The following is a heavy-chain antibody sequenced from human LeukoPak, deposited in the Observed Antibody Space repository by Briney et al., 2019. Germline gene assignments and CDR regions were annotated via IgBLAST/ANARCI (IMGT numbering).Heavy chain of an antibody. J-gene: IGHJ2*01. D-gene: IGHD3-10*01. Sequence: ASVKVSCKASGYTFTSYGISWVRQAPGQGLEWMGWISAYNGNTNYAQKLQGRVTMTTDTSTSTAYMELRSLRSDDTAVYYCARLLLWFGEFGIFHWYFDLWGRGTLVTVSS. CDR2: ISAYNGNT. V-gene: IGHV1-18*01. CDR3: ARLLLWFGEFGIFHWYFDL. CDR1: GYTFTSYG.